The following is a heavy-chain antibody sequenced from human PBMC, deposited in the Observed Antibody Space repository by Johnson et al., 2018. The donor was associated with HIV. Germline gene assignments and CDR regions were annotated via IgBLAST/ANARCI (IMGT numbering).Heavy chain of an antibody. CDR2: IGTAGDT. D-gene: IGHD6-13*01. Sequence: VQLVESGGGVVQPGRSVRLSCAASGLSFSDYGMHWVRQATGKGLEWVSAIGTAGDTYYPGSVKGRFTISRENAKNSLYLQMNSLRAGDTAVYYCARARDSWSSSWLSRDNAFDIWGQGTMVTVSS. J-gene: IGHJ3*02. CDR1: GLSFSDYG. CDR3: ARARDSWSSSWLSRDNAFDI. V-gene: IGHV3-13*01.